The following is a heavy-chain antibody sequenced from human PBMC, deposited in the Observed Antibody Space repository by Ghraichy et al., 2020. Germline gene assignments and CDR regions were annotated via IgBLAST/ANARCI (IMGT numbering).Heavy chain of an antibody. J-gene: IGHJ5*02. CDR3: ARAERVAAGGGFDP. CDR2: IYRGGNT. D-gene: IGHD6-13*01. V-gene: IGHV4-30-2*01. Sequence: SQTLSLTCAVSGGSISSGDYSWSWIRQPPGKGLEWIGSIYRGGNTYYNPSLKSRVTLSLDKSKNQFSLKLSSVTAADTAVYYCARAERVAAGGGFDPWGQVIVDPLS. CDR1: GGSISSGDYS.